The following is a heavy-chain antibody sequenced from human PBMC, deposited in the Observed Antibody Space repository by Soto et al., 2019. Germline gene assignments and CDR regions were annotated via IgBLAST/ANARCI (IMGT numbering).Heavy chain of an antibody. CDR2: ISGSGLTI. Sequence: GGSLRLSCAASGFIFSDYEINWVRQAPGKGLEWVSYISGSGLTIYYADSVKGRFTISRDNAKNSLYLQMNSLGVEDTAVYYCARGPYRNTYNWFDSWGQGTLVTVSS. CDR3: ARGPYRNTYNWFDS. J-gene: IGHJ5*02. D-gene: IGHD5-12*01. CDR1: GFIFSDYE. V-gene: IGHV3-48*03.